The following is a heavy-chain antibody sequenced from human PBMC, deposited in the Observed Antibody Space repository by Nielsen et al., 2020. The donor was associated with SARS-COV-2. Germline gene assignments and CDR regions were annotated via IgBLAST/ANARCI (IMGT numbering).Heavy chain of an antibody. CDR3: ASKPLPPTYYDFWSGYWPYYYYGMDV. CDR2: IWYDGSNK. CDR1: GFTFSSYG. D-gene: IGHD3-3*01. V-gene: IGHV3-33*01. Sequence: GGSLRLSCAASGFTFSSYGMHWVRQAPGKGLEWVAVIWYDGSNKYYADSVKGRFTISRDNSKNTLYLQMNSLRAEDTAVYYCASKPLPPTYYDFWSGYWPYYYYGMDVWGQGTTVTVSS. J-gene: IGHJ6*02.